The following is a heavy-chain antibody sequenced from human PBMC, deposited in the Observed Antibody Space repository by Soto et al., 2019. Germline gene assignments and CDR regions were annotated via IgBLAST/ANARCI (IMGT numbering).Heavy chain of an antibody. D-gene: IGHD6-19*01. CDR2: ISYDGSNK. J-gene: IGHJ4*02. Sequence: QVQLVESGGGVVQPGRSLRLSCAASGFTFSSYGMHWVRQAPGKGLEWVAVISYDGSNKYYADSVKGRLTISRDNSKNTLYLQMNSLRAEDTAVYYCAKDEGIAVAGQIDYWGQGTLVTVSS. CDR1: GFTFSSYG. CDR3: AKDEGIAVAGQIDY. V-gene: IGHV3-30*18.